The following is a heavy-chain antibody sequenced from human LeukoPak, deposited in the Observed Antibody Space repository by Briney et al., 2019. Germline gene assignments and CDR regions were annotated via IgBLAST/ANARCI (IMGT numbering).Heavy chain of an antibody. V-gene: IGHV3-30*02. Sequence: PGGSLRLSCAASGFTFSTYGMHWVRQAPGKGLEWVAFIRNDGSNKYYPDSVKGRFSISRDNSKSTFFLQMNSLGAEDTAVYYCAKEGFDPWGQGTLVTVSS. CDR3: AKEGFDP. CDR1: GFTFSTYG. CDR2: IRNDGSNK. J-gene: IGHJ5*02.